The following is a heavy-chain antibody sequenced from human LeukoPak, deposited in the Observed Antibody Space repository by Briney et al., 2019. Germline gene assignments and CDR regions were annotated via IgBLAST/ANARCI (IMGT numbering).Heavy chain of an antibody. D-gene: IGHD3-10*01. V-gene: IGHV3-30*03. CDR3: ARDTTRIFDVLLWFGEGAFDI. CDR2: ISYDGSNK. Sequence: GRPLRLSCAASGFTFSSYVMHWVRQAPGKGLEWVAVISYDGSNKYYADSVKGRFTISRDNSKNTLYLQMNSLRAEDTAVYYCARDTTRIFDVLLWFGEGAFDIWGQGTMVTVSS. J-gene: IGHJ3*02. CDR1: GFTFSSYV.